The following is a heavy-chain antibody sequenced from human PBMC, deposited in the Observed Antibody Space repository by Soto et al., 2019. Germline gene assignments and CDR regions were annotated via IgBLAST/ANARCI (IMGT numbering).Heavy chain of an antibody. CDR1: GFPFKTYS. Sequence: GGPLRLSCAASGFPFKTYSMHGVRTAPGKGLEWVAVISYDGSNKYYADSVKGRFTISRDNSKNTLYLQMNSLRAEDTAVYYCARDRLGTTARAVYYYYYYGMDVWGQGNKVTFS. CDR2: ISYDGSNK. V-gene: IGHV3-30-3*01. D-gene: IGHD6-19*01. CDR3: ARDRLGTTARAVYYYYYYGMDV. J-gene: IGHJ6*02.